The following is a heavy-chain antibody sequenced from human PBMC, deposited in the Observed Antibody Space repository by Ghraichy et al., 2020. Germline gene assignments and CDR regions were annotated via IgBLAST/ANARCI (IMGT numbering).Heavy chain of an antibody. J-gene: IGHJ6*02. V-gene: IGHV1-69*10. D-gene: IGHD3-10*01. CDR2: IIPILGIA. CDR1: GGTFSSYA. Sequence: SVKVSCKASGGTFSSYAISWVRQAPGQGLEWMGGIIPILGIANYAQKFQGRVTITADKSTSTAYMELSSLRSEDTAVYYCAGEFGSGSSMYFYYYGMDVWGQGTTVTVSS. CDR3: AGEFGSGSSMYFYYYGMDV.